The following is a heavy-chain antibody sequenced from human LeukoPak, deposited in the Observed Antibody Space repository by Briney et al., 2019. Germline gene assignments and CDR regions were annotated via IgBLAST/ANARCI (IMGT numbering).Heavy chain of an antibody. V-gene: IGHV4-4*07. CDR2: IHTSGST. CDR3: ARDQYYYDSSGYYRFDY. D-gene: IGHD3-22*01. CDR1: GGSISSYY. J-gene: IGHJ4*02. Sequence: SETLSHTCSVSGGSISSYYWSWIRQPAGKGLEWIGRIHTSGSTNYNPSLKNRVTMSVDTSKNQFSLKLSSVTAADTAVYYCARDQYYYDSSGYYRFDYWGQGTLVTVSS.